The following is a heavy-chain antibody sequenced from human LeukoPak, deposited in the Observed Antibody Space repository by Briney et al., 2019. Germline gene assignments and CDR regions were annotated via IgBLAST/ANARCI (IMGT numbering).Heavy chain of an antibody. CDR3: ARDPRPNFDY. J-gene: IGHJ4*02. Sequence: GGSLRLSCAASGFTFSSYSLNWVRQAPGKGLEWVSSISSSSSYIYYADSVKGRFTISRDNAKNSLYLQMNSLRAEDTAVYYCARDPRPNFDYWGQGTLVTVSS. CDR1: GFTFSSYS. V-gene: IGHV3-21*01. CDR2: ISSSSSYI.